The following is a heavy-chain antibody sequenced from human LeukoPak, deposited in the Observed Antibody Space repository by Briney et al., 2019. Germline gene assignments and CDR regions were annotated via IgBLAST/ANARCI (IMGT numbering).Heavy chain of an antibody. D-gene: IGHD1-1*01. V-gene: IGHV3-73*01. CDR3: TRSGNYYYYMDV. Sequence: GGSLKLSCSASGFTFSDFVINWVRQAQGKGLEWVGRIRSEPNSYATAYAASVKGRFTISREDSKNTTYLQMNSLKTGDTAVYYCTRSGNYYYYMDVWGKGTTVAVSS. CDR1: GFTFSDFV. CDR2: IRSEPNSYAT. J-gene: IGHJ6*03.